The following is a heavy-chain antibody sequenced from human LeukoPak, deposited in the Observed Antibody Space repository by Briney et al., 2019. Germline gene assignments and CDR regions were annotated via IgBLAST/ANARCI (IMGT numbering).Heavy chain of an antibody. CDR2: INPSGGST. Sequence: ASVKVSCTASGYTFTSYYMHWVRQAPGQGLEWMGIINPSGGSTSYAQKFQDRVTMTRDTSTSTVYMELSSLRSEDTAVYYCASSIVATAARYWGQGTLVTVSS. V-gene: IGHV1-46*01. CDR1: GYTFTSYY. D-gene: IGHD5-12*01. CDR3: ASSIVATAARY. J-gene: IGHJ4*02.